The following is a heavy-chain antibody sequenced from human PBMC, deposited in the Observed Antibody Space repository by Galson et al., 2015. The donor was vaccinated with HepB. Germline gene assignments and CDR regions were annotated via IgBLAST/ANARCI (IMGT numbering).Heavy chain of an antibody. J-gene: IGHJ6*03. CDR1: GGTFSSYA. CDR3: AREWTGTTVGGPYYMDV. V-gene: IGHV1-69*04. Sequence: SVKVSCKASGGTFSSYAISWVRQAPGQGLEWMGRIIPILGIANYAQKFQGRVTITADKSTSTAYMELSSLRSEDTAVYYCAREWTGTTVGGPYYMDVWGKGTTVTVSS. CDR2: IIPILGIA. D-gene: IGHD1-7*01.